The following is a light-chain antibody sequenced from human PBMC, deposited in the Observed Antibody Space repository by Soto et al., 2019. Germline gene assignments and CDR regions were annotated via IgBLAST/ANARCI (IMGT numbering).Light chain of an antibody. V-gene: IGKV2-28*01. CDR2: KSS. CDR3: QQYGA. J-gene: IGKJ1*01. Sequence: EIVLTQSPLSLPVTPGEPASISCKYSQSLLHNNGYNYLDWYLQKQGQXPHLLIYKSSILEHGVPSRFSGGGSGTQFTLTISTLQPDDFATHYRQQYGAFGQGTKVDI. CDR1: QSLLHNNGYNY.